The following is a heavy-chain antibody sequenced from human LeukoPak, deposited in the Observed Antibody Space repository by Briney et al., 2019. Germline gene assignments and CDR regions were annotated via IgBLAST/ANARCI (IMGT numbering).Heavy chain of an antibody. CDR2: IYRSGST. V-gene: IGHV4-38-2*02. J-gene: IGHJ5*02. Sequence: SETLSLTCTVSGYSISSGYYWGWLRQPPGKGLEWIGSIYRSGSTYYNPSLKSRVTISVDTSKNQFSLKLSSVTAADTAVYSCARVISRDFWSGYYSYNWFDPWGQGTLVTVSS. D-gene: IGHD3-3*01. CDR3: ARVISRDFWSGYYSYNWFDP. CDR1: GYSISSGYY.